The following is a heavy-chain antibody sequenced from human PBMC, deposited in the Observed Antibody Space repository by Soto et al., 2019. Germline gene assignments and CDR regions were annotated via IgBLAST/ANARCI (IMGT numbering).Heavy chain of an antibody. J-gene: IGHJ5*02. D-gene: IGHD1-1*01. CDR1: GGTISSGGYS. CDR2: IYYSGST. CDR3: ARAHPRKGTTGTTGFDP. V-gene: IGHV4-61*08. Sequence: SETLSLTSTVSGGTISSGGYSWSWIRQPPGKGLEWIGYIYYSGSTNYNPSLKSRVTISVDTSKNQFSLKLSSVTAADTAVYYCARAHPRKGTTGTTGFDPWGQGTLVTVSS.